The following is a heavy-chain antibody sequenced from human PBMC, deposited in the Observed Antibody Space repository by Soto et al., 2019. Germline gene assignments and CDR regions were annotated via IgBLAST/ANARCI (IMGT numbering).Heavy chain of an antibody. CDR3: AKDVVVGATPGLGDYYYYYGMDV. Sequence: QVQLVESGGGVVQPGRSLRLSCAASGFTFSSYGMHWVRQAPGKGLEGVAVISYEGSNKYYADSVKGRFTISRDNSKNTLYLRMNSLRAEDTAVYYCAKDVVVGATPGLGDYYYYYGMDVWGQGTTVTVSS. V-gene: IGHV3-30*18. CDR2: ISYEGSNK. CDR1: GFTFSSYG. D-gene: IGHD1-26*01. J-gene: IGHJ6*02.